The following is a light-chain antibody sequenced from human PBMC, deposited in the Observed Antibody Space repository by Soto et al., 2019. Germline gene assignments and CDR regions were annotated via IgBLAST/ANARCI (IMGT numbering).Light chain of an antibody. Sequence: QSVLTQPASVSGSPGQSITISCTGTSSDIGAYNYVSWYQQHPGKAPKFMIYDVNKRPSGVSNRFSGSKSGNTASLTISGLQAEDEADYYCVSYTSSTTLGVFGGGTKVTVL. CDR3: VSYTSSTTLGV. CDR1: SSDIGAYNY. CDR2: DVN. V-gene: IGLV2-14*01. J-gene: IGLJ2*01.